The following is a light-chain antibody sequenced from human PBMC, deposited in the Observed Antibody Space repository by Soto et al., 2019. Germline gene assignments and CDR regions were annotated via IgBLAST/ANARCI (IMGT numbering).Light chain of an antibody. CDR2: DAS. V-gene: IGKV1-5*01. J-gene: IGKJ2*01. CDR3: QQYNSYPYT. Sequence: DIQMTQSPSTLSASVGDRVTITCRASQSISSWLAWYQQKPGKAPKLLIYDASSLESGVPSRFSGSGSGTEFTLTISSLQPDDFANYYCQQYNSYPYTFGQGTQLEIK. CDR1: QSISSW.